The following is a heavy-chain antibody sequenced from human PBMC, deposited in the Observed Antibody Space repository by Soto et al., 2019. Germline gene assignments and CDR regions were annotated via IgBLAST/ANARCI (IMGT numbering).Heavy chain of an antibody. D-gene: IGHD3-9*01. CDR3: ARAVLYYDIVEGRDQDY. V-gene: IGHV3-21*01. CDR2: ISSSSSYI. J-gene: IGHJ4*02. Sequence: GGSLRLSCAASGFTFSSYSMNWVRQAPGKGLEWVSSISSSSSYIYYADSVKGRFTISRDNAKNSLYLQMNSLRAEDTAVYYCARAVLYYDIVEGRDQDYWGQGTLVTVSS. CDR1: GFTFSSYS.